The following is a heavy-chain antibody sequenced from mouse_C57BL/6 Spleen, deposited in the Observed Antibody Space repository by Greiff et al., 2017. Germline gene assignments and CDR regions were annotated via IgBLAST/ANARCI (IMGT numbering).Heavy chain of an antibody. V-gene: IGHV1-19*01. Sequence: EVQLQQSGPVLVKPGASVKMSCKASGYTFTDYYMNWVKQSHGKSLEWIGVINPYNGGTSYNQKFKGKATLTVDKSSSTAYMELNSLTSEDSAVYYCARSLGRGYFDYWGQGTTLTVSS. CDR1: GYTFTDYY. D-gene: IGHD4-1*01. CDR2: INPYNGGT. CDR3: ARSLGRGYFDY. J-gene: IGHJ2*01.